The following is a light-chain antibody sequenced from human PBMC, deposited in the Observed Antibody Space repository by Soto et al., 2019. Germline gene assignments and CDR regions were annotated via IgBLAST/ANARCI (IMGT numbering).Light chain of an antibody. V-gene: IGKV1D-16*01. CDR2: AAF. CDR3: QQYHSYPYT. Sequence: DIQMTQSPSSLSASVGDRVTITCRASQDISGWLAWYQQKPEKAPKALISAAFTLESGVPSRFSGSRSATDFTLTISSLQPEDFATYYCQQYHSYPYTFGQGTKLEIK. J-gene: IGKJ2*01. CDR1: QDISGW.